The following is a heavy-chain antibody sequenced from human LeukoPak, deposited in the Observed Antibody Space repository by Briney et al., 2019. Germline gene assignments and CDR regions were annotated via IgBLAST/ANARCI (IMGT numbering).Heavy chain of an antibody. J-gene: IGHJ4*02. CDR3: ARWIQLWSYFDY. CDR1: GFTFSSYG. D-gene: IGHD5-18*01. CDR2: IGGSST. Sequence: GGSLRLSCAASGFTFSSYGMSWVRQAPGKGLEWVSVIGGSSTYYADSVKGRFTISRDNSKNTLYLQMNSLRAEDTAVYYCARWIQLWSYFDYWGQGTLVTVSS. V-gene: IGHV3-23*01.